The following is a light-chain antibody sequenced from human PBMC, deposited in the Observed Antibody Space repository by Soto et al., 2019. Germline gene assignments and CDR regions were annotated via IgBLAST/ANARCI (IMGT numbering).Light chain of an antibody. CDR3: GSYTTIKNFV. J-gene: IGLJ1*01. Sequence: QSVLTQPPSVSGAPGQRVTISCTGSSSNIGAGYDVHWYQQLPGTAPKLLIYGNSNRPSGVPDRFSGSKSGTSASLAITGLQAEDEADYYCGSYTTIKNFVFGTGTKVTVL. V-gene: IGLV1-40*01. CDR2: GNS. CDR1: SSNIGAGYD.